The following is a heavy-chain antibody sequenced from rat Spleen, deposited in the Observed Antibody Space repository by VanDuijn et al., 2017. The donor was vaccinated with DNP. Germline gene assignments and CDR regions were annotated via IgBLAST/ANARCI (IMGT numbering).Heavy chain of an antibody. Sequence: QVQLKESGPGLVQPSQTLSLTCTVSGFSLTTFHVHWVRQPPGKGLDWMGRIQSGGNTDYNSPLKSRLSISRDTSKSQVFLKVNSVQAEDTAMYFCARRGPPHWTFDFWGPGTMVTVSS. D-gene: IGHD1-11*01. CDR2: IQSGGNT. V-gene: IGHV2-27*01. CDR1: GFSLTTFH. CDR3: ARRGPPHWTFDF. J-gene: IGHJ1*01.